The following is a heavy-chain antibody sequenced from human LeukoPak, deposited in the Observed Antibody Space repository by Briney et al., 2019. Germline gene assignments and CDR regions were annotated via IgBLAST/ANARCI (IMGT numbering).Heavy chain of an antibody. J-gene: IGHJ3*02. CDR1: GFTFSRYS. D-gene: IGHD5-24*01. CDR3: ARVGDGYKNDAFDI. CDR2: ISSSSTYI. Sequence: GGSLRLSCAASGFTFSRYSVNWVRQAAGKGLEWVSSISSSSTYIYYADSVKGRFTVSRDNAKNSLYLQMNSLRAEDTAVYYCARVGDGYKNDAFDIWGQGTMVTVSS. V-gene: IGHV3-21*01.